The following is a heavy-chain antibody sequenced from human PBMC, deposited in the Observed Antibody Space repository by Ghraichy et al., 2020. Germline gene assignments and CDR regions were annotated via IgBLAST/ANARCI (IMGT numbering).Heavy chain of an antibody. CDR3: ARVLPDTVTAYRTRPLSYYYYYIDV. J-gene: IGHJ6*03. Sequence: GGSLRLSCAASGFSVSTNYMIWVRQAPGKGLEWVSLINNGGGRSYADTVKGRFTISRDNSENTLYLRMNNLRGEDTAVYYCARVLPDTVTAYRTRPLSYYYYYIDVWGMGTTVTVSS. V-gene: IGHV3-53*01. CDR1: GFSVSTNY. CDR2: INNGGGR. D-gene: IGHD4-11*01.